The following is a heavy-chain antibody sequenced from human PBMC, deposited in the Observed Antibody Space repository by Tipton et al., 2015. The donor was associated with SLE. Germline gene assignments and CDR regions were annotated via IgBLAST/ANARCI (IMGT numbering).Heavy chain of an antibody. D-gene: IGHD1-26*01. Sequence: TLSLTCTVSGGSISSYYWSWIRQPPGKGLEWIGYIYYSGSTNYNPSLKSRVTISVDTSKNQFSLKLSSVTAADTAVYYCARGHSGSYYYYYYMDVWGKGTTVTVSS. CDR3: ARGHSGSYYYYYYMDV. CDR2: IYYSGST. J-gene: IGHJ6*03. V-gene: IGHV4-59*01. CDR1: GGSISSYY.